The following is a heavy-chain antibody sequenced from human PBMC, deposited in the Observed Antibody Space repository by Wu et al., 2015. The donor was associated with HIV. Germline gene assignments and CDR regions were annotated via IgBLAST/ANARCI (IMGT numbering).Heavy chain of an antibody. V-gene: IGHV1-69*13. Sequence: QVQLVQSGAEVKKPGSSVKVSCKASGGTFSSYAISWVRQAPGQGLEWMGRIIPIFGTANYAQKFQGRVTITADESTSTAYMELSSLRSEDTAVYYCAREVDSYGRGVSYYYYGMDVWGQGTTVTVSS. D-gene: IGHD3-16*01. CDR1: GGTFSSYA. CDR2: IIPIFGTA. CDR3: AREVDSYGRGVSYYYYGMDV. J-gene: IGHJ6*02.